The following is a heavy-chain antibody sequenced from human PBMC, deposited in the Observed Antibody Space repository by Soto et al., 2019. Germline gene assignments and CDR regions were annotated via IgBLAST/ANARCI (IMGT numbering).Heavy chain of an antibody. CDR2: IYHSGST. CDR3: ARGISGGRHFDY. V-gene: IGHV4-4*02. D-gene: IGHD2-15*01. CDR1: GGSISSSNW. J-gene: IGHJ4*02. Sequence: QVQLQESDPGLVKPSGTLSLTCAVSGGSISSSNWWSWVRQPPGKGLEWIGEIYHSGSTNYNPSLKSRXNIXVXTSKNQFSRKLSSVTAADTAVYYCARGISGGRHFDYWGQGTLVTVSS.